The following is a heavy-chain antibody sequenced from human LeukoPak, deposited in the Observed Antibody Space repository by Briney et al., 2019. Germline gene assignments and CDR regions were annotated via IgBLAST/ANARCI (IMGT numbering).Heavy chain of an antibody. CDR1: GGSFSGYY. Sequence: PSETLSLTCAVYGGSFSGYYWSWIRQPPGKGLEWIGEINHSGSTNYNPSLKSRVTISVDTSKNQFSLKLSSVTAADTAVYYCARAMYPGAPADGAFDIWGQGTMVTVSS. V-gene: IGHV4-34*01. J-gene: IGHJ3*02. D-gene: IGHD2-2*01. CDR3: ARAMYPGAPADGAFDI. CDR2: INHSGST.